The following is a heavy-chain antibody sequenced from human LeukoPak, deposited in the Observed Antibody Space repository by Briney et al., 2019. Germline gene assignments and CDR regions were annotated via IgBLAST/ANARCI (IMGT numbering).Heavy chain of an antibody. D-gene: IGHD1-26*01. CDR1: GFTFSSYA. CDR3: ARDTDIGGPTAYFHY. V-gene: IGHV3-23*01. J-gene: IGHJ4*01. Sequence: GGSLSLLHAASGFTFSSYATSWVRQAPGKGLEWVSAISGSGGSTYYADSLKSRFTITRDNAKNSLYLQMNSLIAEDTAVYYCARDTDIGGPTAYFHYWGQGTMVTVSS. CDR2: ISGSGGST.